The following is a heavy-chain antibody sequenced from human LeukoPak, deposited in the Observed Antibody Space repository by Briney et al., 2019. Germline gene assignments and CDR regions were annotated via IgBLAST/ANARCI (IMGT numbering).Heavy chain of an antibody. CDR3: ARPLRTYEMTAGFDP. CDR2: IYPGDSDT. D-gene: IGHD3-22*01. J-gene: IGHJ5*02. Sequence: PGESLQISCQGSGYSFTSYWIGWVRQLPGKGLEWMGIIYPGDSDTRYSPSFQDQVTISADKSISTAYLQWSSLKASDTAMYYCARPLRTYEMTAGFDPWGQGTLVTVSS. V-gene: IGHV5-51*01. CDR1: GYSFTSYW.